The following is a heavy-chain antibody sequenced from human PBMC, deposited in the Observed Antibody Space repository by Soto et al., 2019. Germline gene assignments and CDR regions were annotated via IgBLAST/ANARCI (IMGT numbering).Heavy chain of an antibody. CDR1: GFTLDDYT. J-gene: IGHJ6*02. CDR3: AKDRAVVVPVSTSYFHYYGLDV. Sequence: VQLVESGGGLVQPGGSLRLSCAASGFTLDDYTMHWVRQAPGKGLEWVAGVGWNGGDIVYADSVKGRFTVSRDNTKNSLYLEMNSLRTEDTTIYYCAKDRAVVVPVSTSYFHYYGLDVWRQGTTVTVS. V-gene: IGHV3-9*01. CDR2: VGWNGGDI. D-gene: IGHD2-2*01.